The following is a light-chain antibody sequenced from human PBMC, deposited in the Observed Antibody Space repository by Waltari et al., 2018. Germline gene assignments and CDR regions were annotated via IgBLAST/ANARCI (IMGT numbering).Light chain of an antibody. CDR1: SSDVGGYNH. CDR3: SSYSTSATLYV. J-gene: IGLJ1*01. CDR2: DVS. V-gene: IGLV2-14*03. Sequence: QSALTQSASVSGSPGQSITIPCTGTSSDVGGYNHVSWYQQHPGKAPKLMIYDVSHRPSGISNRFSGSKSGNTASLTISGLQAEDEADYYCSSYSTSATLYVFGTGTKVTVL.